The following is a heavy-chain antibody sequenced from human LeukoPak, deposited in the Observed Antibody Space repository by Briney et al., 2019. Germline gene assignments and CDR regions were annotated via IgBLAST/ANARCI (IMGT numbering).Heavy chain of an antibody. Sequence: PGGSLRLSCAASGFTFSSYGMSWVRQAPGKGLEWVSAISGSSGSTYYADTVKGRFTISRDNSKNTLYLQMNSLRAEDTAVYYCAREASGIAAAGTGFDYWGQGTLVTVSS. CDR1: GFTFSSYG. CDR2: ISGSSGST. J-gene: IGHJ4*02. D-gene: IGHD6-13*01. CDR3: AREASGIAAAGTGFDY. V-gene: IGHV3-23*01.